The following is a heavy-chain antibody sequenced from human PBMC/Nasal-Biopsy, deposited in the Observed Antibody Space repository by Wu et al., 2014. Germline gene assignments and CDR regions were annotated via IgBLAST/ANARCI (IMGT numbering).Heavy chain of an antibody. J-gene: IGHJ4*02. CDR1: GFTVSSNY. CDR3: ARLYGDYGDYMDY. D-gene: IGHD4-17*01. V-gene: IGHV3-53*01. CDR2: IYSGGST. Sequence: SCAASGFTVSSNYMSWVRQAPGKGLEWVSVIYSGGSTYYADSVKGRFTISRDNSKNTLYLQMNSLRAEDTAVYYCARLYGDYGDYMDYWGQGTLVTVSS.